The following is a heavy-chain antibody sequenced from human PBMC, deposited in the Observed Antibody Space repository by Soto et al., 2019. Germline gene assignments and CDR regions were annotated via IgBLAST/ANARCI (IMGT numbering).Heavy chain of an antibody. V-gene: IGHV4-39*01. J-gene: IGHJ6*02. CDR2: IYYSGRT. CDR1: GGSISSNIYY. Sequence: PSETLSLTCSVSGGSISSNIYYWGWIRQPPGKGLEWIGSIYYSGRTYYNASLMSRVTMSVDTSKNQFSLKLSSLTAADTAVYYCAKHPPAPTHVMDVWGQGTPVTVSS. CDR3: AKHPPAPTHVMDV.